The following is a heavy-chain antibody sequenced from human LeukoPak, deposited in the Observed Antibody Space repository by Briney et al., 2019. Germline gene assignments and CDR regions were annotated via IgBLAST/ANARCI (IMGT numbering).Heavy chain of an antibody. CDR3: AKGGSYVWGSYCYTDWFDP. J-gene: IGHJ5*02. D-gene: IGHD3-16*02. CDR2: ISGSGGST. CDR1: GFTFSSYG. V-gene: IGHV3-23*01. Sequence: GGSLRLSCAASGFTFSSYGMSWVRQAPGKGLEWVSAISGSGGSTYYADSVKGRFTISRDNSKNTLYLQMNSLRAEDTAVYYCAKGGSYVWGSYCYTDWFDPWGQGTLVTVSS.